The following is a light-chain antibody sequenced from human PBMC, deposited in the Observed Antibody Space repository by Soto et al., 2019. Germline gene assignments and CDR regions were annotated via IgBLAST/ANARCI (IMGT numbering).Light chain of an antibody. V-gene: IGKV1-39*01. CDR2: AAS. CDR3: QQSYSTRRT. J-gene: IGKJ2*01. Sequence: DIQMTQSPSSLSASVGDRVTITCRASQSIRTYLNWYQQKPGKAPNLLIYAASSLQGGVPSRFSGNGSGTDFTLTISSLQPEDFATYYCQQSYSTRRTFGQGTKLEIK. CDR1: QSIRTY.